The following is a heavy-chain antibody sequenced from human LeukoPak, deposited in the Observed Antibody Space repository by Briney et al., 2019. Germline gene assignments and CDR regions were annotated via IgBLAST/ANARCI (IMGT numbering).Heavy chain of an antibody. V-gene: IGHV4-39*07. CDR3: ARGLSSSWYWLDP. CDR1: SGSISTSNYY. CDR2: IFYSGST. D-gene: IGHD6-13*01. J-gene: IGHJ5*02. Sequence: SETLSLTCTVSSGSISTSNYYWGWVRQPPGKALEWIGNIFYSGSTYYSPSLKSRVTISLDTSRNQFSLKLSSVTAADTAVYYCARGLSSSWYWLDPWGQGTLVTVSS.